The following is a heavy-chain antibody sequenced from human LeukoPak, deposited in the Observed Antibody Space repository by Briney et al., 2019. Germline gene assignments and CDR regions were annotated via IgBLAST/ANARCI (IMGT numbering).Heavy chain of an antibody. J-gene: IGHJ4*02. D-gene: IGHD6-6*01. CDR1: GFTFSSYG. V-gene: IGHV3-30*18. CDR3: AKLWQLVQKFDY. CDR2: ISYDGSKK. Sequence: PGGSLRLSCAASGFTFSSYGVHWVRQAPGKGLEWVTVISYDGSKKYYADSVKGRFTISRDNSKNMLYLQMNSLRAEDTAVYYCAKLWQLVQKFDYWGQGTLVTVSS.